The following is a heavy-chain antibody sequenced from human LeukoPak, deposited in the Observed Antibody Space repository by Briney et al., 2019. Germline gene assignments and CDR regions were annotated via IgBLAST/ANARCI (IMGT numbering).Heavy chain of an antibody. CDR1: GGTISSYY. J-gene: IGHJ4*02. D-gene: IGHD6-19*01. Sequence: SQTLSLTCTVSGGTISSYYWNWIRQHPGKGLEWIGYVHYSGSTKYNPSLKSRVTISVDTSKNQFSLKLSSVIAADTAVYYCARWYSSGWAFDYWGQGTLVTVSS. CDR3: ARWYSSGWAFDY. CDR2: VHYSGST. V-gene: IGHV4-59*08.